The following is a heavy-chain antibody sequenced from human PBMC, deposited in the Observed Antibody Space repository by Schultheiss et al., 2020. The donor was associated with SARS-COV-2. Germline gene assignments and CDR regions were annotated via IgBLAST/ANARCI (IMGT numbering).Heavy chain of an antibody. CDR3: AKHEFYFYYSYMDV. J-gene: IGHJ6*03. CDR1: GFTFSSYA. V-gene: IGHV3-30*04. D-gene: IGHD3-10*01. CDR2: ISYDGSNA. Sequence: GESLKISCAASGFTFSSYAMHWVRQAPGKGLEWVAVISYDGSNAYYADSVKGRFTISRDNSKNTLYLQMNSLRAEDTAMYYCAKHEFYFYYSYMDVWGKGTTVTVSS.